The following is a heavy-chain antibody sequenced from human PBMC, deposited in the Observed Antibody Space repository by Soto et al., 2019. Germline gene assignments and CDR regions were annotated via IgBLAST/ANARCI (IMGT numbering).Heavy chain of an antibody. J-gene: IGHJ6*03. CDR2: ISSSSAAI. CDR3: AREQSRGRVLVYCMDV. V-gene: IGHV3-48*02. Sequence: EVQLVESGGGLVQPGGSLRLSCTASGFTLTNYAMNWVRQAPGKGLEWVSYISSSSAAIFYADSVKGRFTSSRDNAKNALCLQMNRRRDEDTGVYYCAREQSRGRVLVYCMDVWGRGTAVSVSS. CDR1: GFTLTNYA. D-gene: IGHD3-10*01.